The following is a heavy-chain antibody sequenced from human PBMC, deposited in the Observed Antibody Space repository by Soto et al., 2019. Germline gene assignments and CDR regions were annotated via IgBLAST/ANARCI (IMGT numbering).Heavy chain of an antibody. CDR2: IRGEGGQT. D-gene: IGHD3-9*01. V-gene: IGHV3-23*01. Sequence: VQLFASGGGSARPGGSLRLSCTASGFTFTSYGMGWVRQAPGKGLQWVSTIRGEGGQTHYTDSVKGRFSISRDNSKNTVYLQMDSLRAEDTAMYFCARDVGLDSDDFFAYWGQGTQVTVSS. CDR1: GFTFTSYG. J-gene: IGHJ4*02. CDR3: ARDVGLDSDDFFAY.